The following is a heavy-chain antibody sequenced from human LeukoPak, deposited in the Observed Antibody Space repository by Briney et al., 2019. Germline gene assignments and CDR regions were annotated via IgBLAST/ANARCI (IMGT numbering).Heavy chain of an antibody. D-gene: IGHD6-19*01. CDR1: GFTFSSYG. CDR3: ASQEERYSSGWYERCITGRDY. V-gene: IGHV3-30*03. Sequence: GRSLRLSCAASGFTFSSYGMHWVRQAPGKGLEWVAVISYDGSNKYYADSVKGRFTISRDNSKNTLYLQMNSLRAEDTAVYYCASQEERYSSGWYERCITGRDYWGQGTLVTVSS. CDR2: ISYDGSNK. J-gene: IGHJ4*02.